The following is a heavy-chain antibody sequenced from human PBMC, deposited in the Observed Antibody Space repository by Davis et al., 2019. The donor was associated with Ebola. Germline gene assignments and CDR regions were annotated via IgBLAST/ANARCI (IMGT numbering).Heavy chain of an antibody. CDR2: ISAYNGNT. J-gene: IGHJ4*02. CDR3: ARGGCSGGSCYSADY. CDR1: GYTFTTYG. D-gene: IGHD2-15*01. Sequence: VKVSCKASGYTFTTYGITWVRQAPGQGLEWMGWISAYNGNTNYAQKLQSRVTMTTDTSTSTSYMELRSLRSDDTAVYYCARGGCSGGSCYSADYWGQGTLVTVSS. V-gene: IGHV1-18*01.